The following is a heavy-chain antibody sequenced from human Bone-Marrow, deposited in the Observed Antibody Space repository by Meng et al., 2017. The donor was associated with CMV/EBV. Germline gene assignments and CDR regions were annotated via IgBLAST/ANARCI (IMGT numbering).Heavy chain of an antibody. D-gene: IGHD1-26*01. CDR1: GFTFSSYW. Sequence: GESLKISCAASGFTFSSYWMHWARQAPGKGQVWVSGINSAGSTTDYADSVKGRFTISRDNAKNTLYLQMNSLRAEDTAVYYCAKDGSTAAFDFWGQGTMVTVSS. J-gene: IGHJ3*01. V-gene: IGHV3-74*01. CDR3: AKDGSTAAFDF. CDR2: INSAGSTT.